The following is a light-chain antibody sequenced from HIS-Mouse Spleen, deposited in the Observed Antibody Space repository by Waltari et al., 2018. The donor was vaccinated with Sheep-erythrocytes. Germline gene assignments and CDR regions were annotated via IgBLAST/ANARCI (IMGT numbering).Light chain of an antibody. CDR2: KDS. J-gene: IGLJ2*01. V-gene: IGLV3-25*03. CDR3: QSADSSGTSHVL. Sequence: SYELTQPPSVSVSPGQTARITCPGDALPKQYAYWYQQKPGQAPVLVIYKDSERPSGIPERFSGSSSGTTVTLTISGVQAEDEADYYCQSADSSGTSHVLFGGGTKLTVL. CDR1: ALPKQY.